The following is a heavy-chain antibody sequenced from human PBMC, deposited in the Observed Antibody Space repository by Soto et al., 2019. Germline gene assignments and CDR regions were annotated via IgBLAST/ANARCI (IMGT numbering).Heavy chain of an antibody. D-gene: IGHD3-10*01. J-gene: IGHJ4*02. CDR1: GFTFTSLA. V-gene: IGHV3-23*01. Sequence: LRLSCAASGFTFTSLAVSWVRQAPGKGLEWVSAISGSGGATYYADYVKGRFTVSRDTSRNTVYLQVDSLRVEDTAVYHCAIGECLSTSYFNFWGKGTLVTVSS. CDR2: ISGSGGAT. CDR3: AIGECLSTSYFNF.